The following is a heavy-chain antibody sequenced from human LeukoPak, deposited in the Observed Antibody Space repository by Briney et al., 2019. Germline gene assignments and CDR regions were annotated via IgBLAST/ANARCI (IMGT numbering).Heavy chain of an antibody. D-gene: IGHD3-9*01. CDR1: GFTFSTYS. J-gene: IGHJ6*03. V-gene: IGHV3-23*01. CDR3: AKCILTGYYKGYMDV. CDR2: ISGSGGST. Sequence: GGSLRLSCAASGFTFSTYSMNWVRQAPGKGLEWVSAISGSGGSTYYADSVKGRFTISRDNSKNTLYLQMNSLRAEDTAVYYCAKCILTGYYKGYMDVWGKGTTVTISS.